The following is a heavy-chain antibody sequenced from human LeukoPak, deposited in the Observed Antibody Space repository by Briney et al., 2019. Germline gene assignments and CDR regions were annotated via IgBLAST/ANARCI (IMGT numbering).Heavy chain of an antibody. CDR1: GFAVSSNY. CDR3: ARALFPSDSSSWGDY. CDR2: IYSGGGT. V-gene: IGHV3-53*01. Sequence: GGSLRLSCAASGFAVSSNYMNWVRQAPGKGLKWVSIIYSGGGTYYANSVRGRFTISRDNSKNTLYLQMNSLRDEDTAVYYCARALFPSDSSSWGDYWGQGTLVTVSS. D-gene: IGHD6-13*01. J-gene: IGHJ4*02.